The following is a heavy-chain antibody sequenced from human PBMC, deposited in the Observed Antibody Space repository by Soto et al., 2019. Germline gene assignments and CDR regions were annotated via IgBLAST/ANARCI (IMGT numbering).Heavy chain of an antibody. Sequence: QVQLQESGPGLVKPSQTMSLTRTVSGGSISSDGHYWNWVRQHPGKGLEWIAYISYSGSTFYNPSLKSRVTISIDTSKNQFSLTLSSVTAADTAVYYCAKFGREAFDVWGQGTVVTVSS. CDR3: AKFGREAFDV. J-gene: IGHJ3*01. CDR1: GGSISSDGHY. V-gene: IGHV4-31*03. D-gene: IGHD3-3*01. CDR2: ISYSGST.